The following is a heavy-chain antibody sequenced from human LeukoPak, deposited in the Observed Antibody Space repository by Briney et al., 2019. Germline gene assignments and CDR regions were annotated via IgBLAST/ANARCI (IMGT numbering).Heavy chain of an antibody. CDR1: LYIFTSYW. CDR2: IYPGDSDT. V-gene: IGHV5-51*01. Sequence: LHICSNSSLYIFTSYWNGWVRHIRAKDRRCLRIIYPGDSDTRYSPSFQGQVTISADKSISPAYLRWSSLKASDTAMYYCARQLELDSSSSLVYWGQGTLVTVSS. CDR3: ARQLELDSSSSLVY. J-gene: IGHJ4*02. D-gene: IGHD6-6*01.